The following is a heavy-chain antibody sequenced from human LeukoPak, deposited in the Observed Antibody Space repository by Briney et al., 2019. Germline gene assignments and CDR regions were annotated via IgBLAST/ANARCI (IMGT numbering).Heavy chain of an antibody. Sequence: TSETLSLTCTVSGGSISSGGYYWSWIRQHPGKGLEWIGYIYYSGSTYYNPSLKSRVTISVDTSKNQFSLKLSSVTAADTAVYYCARQSYEDSSGWYRIGWYFDLWGRGTLVTVSS. CDR3: ARQSYEDSSGWYRIGWYFDL. D-gene: IGHD6-19*01. CDR2: IYYSGST. CDR1: GGSISSGGYY. J-gene: IGHJ2*01. V-gene: IGHV4-39*01.